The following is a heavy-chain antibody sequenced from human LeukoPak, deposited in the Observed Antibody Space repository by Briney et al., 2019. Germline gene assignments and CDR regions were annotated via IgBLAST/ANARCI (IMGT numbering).Heavy chain of an antibody. D-gene: IGHD3-10*01. CDR1: GFTFSSYG. V-gene: IGHV3-33*01. CDR2: IWYDGSNK. J-gene: IGHJ4*02. Sequence: QPGRSLRLSCAASGFTFSSYGMHWVRQAPGKGLEWVAVIWYDGSNKYYADSVKGRFTISRDNSKNTLYLQMNSLRAEDTAVYYCARDHGEPYFDYWGQGTLVTVSS. CDR3: ARDHGEPYFDY.